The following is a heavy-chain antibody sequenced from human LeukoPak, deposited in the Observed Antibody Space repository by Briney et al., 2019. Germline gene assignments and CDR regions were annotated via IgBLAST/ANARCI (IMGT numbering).Heavy chain of an antibody. Sequence: GGSLRLSCAASGFTFSSYGMHWVRQAPGKGLEWMAVIWYGGSNKYYADSVKGRFTISRDNSKNTLYLQMNSLRAEDTAVYYCARDLQIAVAANYYGMDVWGQGTTVTVSS. J-gene: IGHJ6*02. CDR3: ARDLQIAVAANYYGMDV. V-gene: IGHV3-33*08. CDR1: GFTFSSYG. CDR2: IWYGGSNK. D-gene: IGHD6-19*01.